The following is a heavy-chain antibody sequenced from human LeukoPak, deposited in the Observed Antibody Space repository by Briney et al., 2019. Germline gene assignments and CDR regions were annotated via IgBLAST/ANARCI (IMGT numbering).Heavy chain of an antibody. CDR1: GFTFSDYY. Sequence: GGSLRLSCAASGFTFSDYYMSWIRQAPGKGLEWVSYMSSSGSTIYYADSVKGRFTISRDNAKNSLYLQMNSLRAEDTAVYYCARHVMVRGVIIPQYHFDYWGQGTLVTVSS. D-gene: IGHD3-10*01. V-gene: IGHV3-11*01. J-gene: IGHJ4*02. CDR3: ARHVMVRGVIIPQYHFDY. CDR2: MSSSGSTI.